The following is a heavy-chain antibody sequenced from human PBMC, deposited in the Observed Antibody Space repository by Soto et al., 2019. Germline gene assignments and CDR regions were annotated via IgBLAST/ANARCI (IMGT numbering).Heavy chain of an antibody. V-gene: IGHV4-39*01. CDR3: AHVVVAATPAWFDP. CDR2: IYYSGST. CDR1: GGSISSNSYY. D-gene: IGHD2-15*01. J-gene: IGHJ5*02. Sequence: SETLSLTCTVSGGSISSNSYYWGWIRQPPGKGLEWIGSIYYSGSTYYNPSLKSRVTISVDTSKNQFSLKLSSVTAADTAVYYCAHVVVAATPAWFDPWGQGTLVTVSS.